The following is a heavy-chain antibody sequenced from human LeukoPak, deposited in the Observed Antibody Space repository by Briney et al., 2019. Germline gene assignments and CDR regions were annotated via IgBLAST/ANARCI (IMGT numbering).Heavy chain of an antibody. CDR2: ISGSGGST. J-gene: IGHJ6*02. D-gene: IGHD6-6*01. CDR1: GGSFSGYY. CDR3: AKDPDSSSWYYYYGMDV. V-gene: IGHV3-23*01. Sequence: ETLSLTCAVYGGSFSGYYWSWIRQPPGKGLEWVSAISGSGGSTYYADSVKGRFTISRDNSKNTLYLQMNSLRAEDTAVYYCAKDPDSSSWYYYYGMDVWGQGTTVTVSS.